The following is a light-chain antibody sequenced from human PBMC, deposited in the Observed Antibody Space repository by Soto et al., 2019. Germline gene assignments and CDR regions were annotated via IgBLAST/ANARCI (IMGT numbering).Light chain of an antibody. CDR2: EVS. V-gene: IGLV2-8*01. J-gene: IGLJ2*01. CDR3: SSYAGGSNLV. CDR1: SSDVGGYNF. Sequence: QSALTQPPSASGSPGQSVTVSCTGTSSDVGGYNFVSWYQQHPGKAPKLMIYEVSQRPSGVPDRFSGSKSGNTASLTVSGLQAEDEGDDYCSSYAGGSNLVFGGGTKVTVL.